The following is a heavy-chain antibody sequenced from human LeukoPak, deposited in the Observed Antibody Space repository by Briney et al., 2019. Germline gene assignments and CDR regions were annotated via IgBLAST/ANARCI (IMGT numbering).Heavy chain of an antibody. CDR2: IYHNGST. Sequence: SETLSLTCTVSGYSISSGYYWGWIRQPPGKGLEWIGNIYHNGSTDYNPSLKSRVTISVDTSKNQFSLKLSSVTAADTAVYYCATDFWSGTNIIYYWGQGTLVTVSS. CDR1: GYSISSGYY. J-gene: IGHJ4*02. D-gene: IGHD3-3*01. V-gene: IGHV4-38-2*02. CDR3: ATDFWSGTNIIYY.